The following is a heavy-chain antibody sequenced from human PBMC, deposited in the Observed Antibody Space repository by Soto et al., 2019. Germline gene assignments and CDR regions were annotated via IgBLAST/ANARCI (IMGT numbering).Heavy chain of an antibody. CDR3: ARDLRAYYDFWSGYHYYYYMDV. D-gene: IGHD3-3*01. CDR2: IYYSGST. CDR1: GGSIGGGCDY. J-gene: IGHJ6*03. V-gene: IGHV4-31*03. Sequence: PSETLSLTCSVAGGSIGGGCDYWSWIRQHPGKGLEWIGYIYYSGSTYYNPSLKSRVTISVDTSKNQFSLKLSSVTAADTAVYYCARDLRAYYDFWSGYHYYYYMDVWGKGTTVTVSS.